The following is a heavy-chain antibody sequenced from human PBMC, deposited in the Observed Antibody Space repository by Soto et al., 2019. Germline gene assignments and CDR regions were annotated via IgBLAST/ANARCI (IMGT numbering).Heavy chain of an antibody. V-gene: IGHV3-23*01. D-gene: IGHD3-3*01. J-gene: IGHJ6*02. Sequence: SLRLSCAASGFTFSSYAMSWVRQAPGKGLEWVSAISGSGGSTYYADSVKGRFTISRDNSKNTLYLQMNSLRAEDTAVYYCAKDLAPYDFGSMDVWGQGTTVTVSS. CDR2: ISGSGGST. CDR1: GFTFSSYA. CDR3: AKDLAPYDFGSMDV.